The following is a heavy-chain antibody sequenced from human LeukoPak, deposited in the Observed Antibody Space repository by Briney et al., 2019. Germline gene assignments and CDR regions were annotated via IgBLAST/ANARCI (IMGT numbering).Heavy chain of an antibody. Sequence: PGGSLRLSCAASGFTFSSYGMHWVRQAPGKGLEWVAFIRYDGSNKYYADSVKGRFTISRDNAKNSLYLQMNSLGAEDTAVYYCARVGRYTSGYCFDYWGQGTLVTVSS. J-gene: IGHJ4*02. CDR1: GFTFSSYG. CDR2: IRYDGSNK. V-gene: IGHV3-30*02. D-gene: IGHD3-22*01. CDR3: ARVGRYTSGYCFDY.